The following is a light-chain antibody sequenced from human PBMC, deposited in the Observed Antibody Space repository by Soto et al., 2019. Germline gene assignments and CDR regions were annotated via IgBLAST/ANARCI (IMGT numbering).Light chain of an antibody. CDR3: GTWDNSLSPSWV. CDR2: DND. CDR1: TSNIGDNL. Sequence: QSVLTQPPSVSAAPGQKVTISCSGSTSNIGDNLVSWYQQIPGTVPKLLIDDNDRRLSGIPDRFSASKSGTTATLDIAGLQTGDEADYYCGTWDNSLSPSWVFGGGTQLTVL. J-gene: IGLJ3*02. V-gene: IGLV1-51*01.